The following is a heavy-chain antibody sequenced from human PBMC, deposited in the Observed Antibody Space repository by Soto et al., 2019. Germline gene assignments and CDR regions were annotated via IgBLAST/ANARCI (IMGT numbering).Heavy chain of an antibody. CDR2: IITVLGTT. D-gene: IGHD2-21*01. CDR3: ARRRYCGYDCYHKHYYGMDF. CDR1: GDTFSSYA. J-gene: IGHJ6*02. Sequence: QVQLVLSGAELKKTGSSVKVSCRASGDTFSSYAVNWVRQAPGRGLEWMGRIITVLGTTDYAQNFKGRLTITAEKSTQTVYMELSSLRSEDTAVYYCARRRYCGYDCYHKHYYGMDFWGQGTTVTVAS. V-gene: IGHV1-69*08.